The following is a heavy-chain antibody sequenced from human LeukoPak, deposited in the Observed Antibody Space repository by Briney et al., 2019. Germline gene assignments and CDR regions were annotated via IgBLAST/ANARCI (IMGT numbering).Heavy chain of an antibody. D-gene: IGHD3-3*01. CDR2: MNPNSGET. CDR1: GYTFTRYD. CDR3: AMVRSTIFGVGVYGMDV. J-gene: IGHJ6*02. Sequence: APLKISCKTSGYTFTRYDLKWVRHATGQGLERMGWMNPNSGETGSAQKFQGTVTMTRNTSISTAYMELSSRGSEDTALDYCAMVRSTIFGVGVYGMDVCGQGTTVTVSS. V-gene: IGHV1-8*01.